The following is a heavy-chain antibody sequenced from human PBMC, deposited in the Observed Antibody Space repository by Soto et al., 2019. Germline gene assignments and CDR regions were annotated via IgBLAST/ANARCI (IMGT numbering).Heavy chain of an antibody. Sequence: QVQLQQWGAGLLKPSETLSLTCAVYGGSFSGYYWSWIRQPPGKGLEWIGEINQSGSTNYNPSLKSRVTISVDTSKNQFSLKLSSVTAADTAVYYGAREHSPYGDSPSRGMDVWGQGTTVTVSS. CDR1: GGSFSGYY. D-gene: IGHD4-17*01. J-gene: IGHJ6*02. V-gene: IGHV4-34*01. CDR3: AREHSPYGDSPSRGMDV. CDR2: INQSGST.